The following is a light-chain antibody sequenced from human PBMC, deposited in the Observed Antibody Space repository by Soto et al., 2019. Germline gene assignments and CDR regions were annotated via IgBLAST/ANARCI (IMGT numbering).Light chain of an antibody. V-gene: IGKV3-20*01. Sequence: EIMLTQSPGTLSLSPGERATLSCRASQSIASNDLAWYQQKPGQAHRLLIYGASSRSTGISDRCSGSGSATDFILTISKLEPEDFAVYYYRQYGSTPALTFGGGTKVEIK. J-gene: IGKJ4*01. CDR1: QSIASND. CDR3: RQYGSTPALT. CDR2: GAS.